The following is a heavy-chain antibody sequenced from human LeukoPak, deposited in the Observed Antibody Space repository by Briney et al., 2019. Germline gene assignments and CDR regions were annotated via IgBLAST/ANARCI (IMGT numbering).Heavy chain of an antibody. D-gene: IGHD3-22*01. CDR3: ATWTLEYDSSGYWDYYGMDV. CDR1: GGSISSYY. CDR2: IYTSGST. V-gene: IGHV4-4*07. Sequence: SETLSLTCTVSGGSISSYYWSWIRQPAGKGLEWIGRIYTSGSTNYNPSLKSRVTMSVDTSKNQFSLKLSSVTAADTAVYYCATWTLEYDSSGYWDYYGMDVWGQGTTVTVSS. J-gene: IGHJ6*02.